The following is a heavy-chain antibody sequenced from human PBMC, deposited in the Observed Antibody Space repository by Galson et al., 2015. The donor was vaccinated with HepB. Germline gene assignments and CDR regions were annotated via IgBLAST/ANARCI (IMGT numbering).Heavy chain of an antibody. V-gene: IGHV1-3*01. Sequence: SVKVSCKASGSTFTSYTIHWVRQAPGQRLEWMGWINADNGKSKYSQKLQGRVTLTRDTSATTAYVEVSSLRSEDTAMYYCALQTVGGVVGNYWGQGTLVTASS. J-gene: IGHJ4*02. CDR3: ALQTVGGVVGNY. CDR1: GSTFTSYT. D-gene: IGHD3-16*02. CDR2: INADNGKS.